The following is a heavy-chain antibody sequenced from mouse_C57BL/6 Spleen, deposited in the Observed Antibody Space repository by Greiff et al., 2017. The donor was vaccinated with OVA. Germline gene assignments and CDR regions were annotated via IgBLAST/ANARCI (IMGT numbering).Heavy chain of an antibody. Sequence: VQLQQSGPELVKPGASVKISCKASGYTFTDYYMNWVKQSHGKSLEWIGDINPNNGGTSYNQKFKGKATLTVDKSSSTAYMELRSLTSEDSAVYYCARSEDYDGGGFAYWGQGTLVTVSA. CDR1: GYTFTDYY. CDR3: ARSEDYDGGGFAY. CDR2: INPNNGGT. D-gene: IGHD2-4*01. J-gene: IGHJ3*01. V-gene: IGHV1-26*01.